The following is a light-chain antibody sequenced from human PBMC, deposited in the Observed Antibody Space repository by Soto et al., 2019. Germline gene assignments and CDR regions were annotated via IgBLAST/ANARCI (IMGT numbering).Light chain of an antibody. J-gene: IGLJ1*01. CDR3: QSYDSSLSGSF. Sequence: QSVLTQPPSVSGAPGQRVTISCTGGSSNIGAGYDVHWYQQLPGTAPKLLIYRNTTRPSGVPARFSGSRSATSASLAITGLQAADEADYYFQSYDSSLSGSFFGTGTKLTVL. V-gene: IGLV1-40*01. CDR1: SSNIGAGYD. CDR2: RNT.